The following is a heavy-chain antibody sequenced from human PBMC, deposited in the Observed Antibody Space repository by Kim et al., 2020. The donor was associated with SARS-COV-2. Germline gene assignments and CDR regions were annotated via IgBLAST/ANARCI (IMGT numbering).Heavy chain of an antibody. CDR3: ARVQRGRRGTYYYYNGVDV. CDR2: IDYTGTT. CDR1: GGSVSRGDNY. J-gene: IGHJ6*02. D-gene: IGHD1-1*01. Sequence: SETLSLTCTVSGGSVSRGDNYWNWIRQHPGKGLEWIGFIDYTGTTYYNLSLKSRVTISVDTSKNQFSLKLSSVTAADTAVFYCARVQRGRRGTYYYYNGVDVWGQGTTVTVSS. V-gene: IGHV4-31*03.